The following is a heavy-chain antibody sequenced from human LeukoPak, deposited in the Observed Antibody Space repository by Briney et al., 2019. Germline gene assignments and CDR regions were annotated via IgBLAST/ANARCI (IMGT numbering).Heavy chain of an antibody. CDR2: ISSSSSYI. Sequence: SPGGSLRLSCAASGFTFSSYSMNWVRQAPGKGLEWVSSISSSSSYIYYADSVKGRFTISRDNAKNSLYLQMNSLRAEDTAVYYCARISSRYGSGSYLDYWGQGTLVTVSS. CDR3: ARISSRYGSGSYLDY. J-gene: IGHJ4*02. V-gene: IGHV3-21*01. D-gene: IGHD3-10*01. CDR1: GFTFSSYS.